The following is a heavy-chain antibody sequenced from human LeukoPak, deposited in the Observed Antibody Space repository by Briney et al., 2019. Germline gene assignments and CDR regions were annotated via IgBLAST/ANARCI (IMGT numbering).Heavy chain of an antibody. CDR1: GFTFSSYG. D-gene: IGHD2-15*01. V-gene: IGHV3-30*03. CDR2: ISYDGSNK. CDR3: ARGAGPYCSGGSCYLEGDY. Sequence: GGSLRLSCAASGFTFSSYGMHWVRQAPGKGLEWVAVISYDGSNKYYADSVKGRFTISRDNAKNSLYLQMNSLRADDTAVYYCARGAGPYCSGGSCYLEGDYWGQGALVTVSS. J-gene: IGHJ4*02.